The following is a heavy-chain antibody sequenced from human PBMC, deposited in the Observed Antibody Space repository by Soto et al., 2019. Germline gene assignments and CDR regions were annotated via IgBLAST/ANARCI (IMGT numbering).Heavy chain of an antibody. CDR2: IYYSGNT. J-gene: IGHJ4*02. CDR3: ARGAVGATIYFDY. Sequence: QVQLQESGPGLVKPSQTLSLTCTVSGGSISSGGYFWSWIRQHPGKGLEWIGYIYYSGNTFYNPSLKTRVSISVDTSKNQFSLKLSSVTAADTGVYYCARGAVGATIYFDYWGQGTLVTVSS. CDR1: GGSISSGGYF. D-gene: IGHD1-26*01. V-gene: IGHV4-31*03.